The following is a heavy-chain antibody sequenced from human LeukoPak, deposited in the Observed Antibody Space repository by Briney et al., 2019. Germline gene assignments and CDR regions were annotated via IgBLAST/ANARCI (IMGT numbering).Heavy chain of an antibody. CDR3: ATNWHYYDSSGYCPTHPFDY. D-gene: IGHD3-22*01. Sequence: PGGTLRLSCAASGFTFSSYGMSWVRQAPGKGLEWVSAISGSGGSTYYADSVKGRFTISRDNSKNTLYLQMNSLRAEDTAVYYCATNWHYYDSSGYCPTHPFDYWGQGTLVTVSS. CDR1: GFTFSSYG. V-gene: IGHV3-23*01. J-gene: IGHJ4*02. CDR2: ISGSGGST.